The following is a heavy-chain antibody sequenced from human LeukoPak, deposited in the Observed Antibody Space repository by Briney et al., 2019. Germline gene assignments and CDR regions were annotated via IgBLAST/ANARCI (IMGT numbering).Heavy chain of an antibody. V-gene: IGHV1-69*05. CDR1: GGTFGSYA. CDR3: ARGGYGSGRPYYYYYYYMDV. CDR2: IIPIFGTA. D-gene: IGHD3-10*01. Sequence: SVKVSCKASGGTFGSYAISWVRQAPGQGLEWMGGIIPIFGTANYAQKFQGRVTITTDESTSTAYMELSSLRSEDTAVYYCARGGYGSGRPYYYYYYYMDVWGKGTTVTVSS. J-gene: IGHJ6*03.